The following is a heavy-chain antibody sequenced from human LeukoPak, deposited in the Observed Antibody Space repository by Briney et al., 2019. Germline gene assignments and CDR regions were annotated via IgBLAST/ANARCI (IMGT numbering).Heavy chain of an antibody. V-gene: IGHV2-5*02. CDR3: AHRRSSTMIVVVNGGAFDI. D-gene: IGHD3-22*01. CDR2: IYWDDDK. Sequence: SGPTLVKPTQTLTLTCTFSGFSLSTSGVGVGWIRQPPGKALEWLALIYWDDDKRYSPSQKSRLTITKDTSKNQVVLTMTNMDPVDTATYFCAHRRSSTMIVVVNGGAFDIWGQRTRVTVSS. J-gene: IGHJ3*02. CDR1: GFSLSTSGVG.